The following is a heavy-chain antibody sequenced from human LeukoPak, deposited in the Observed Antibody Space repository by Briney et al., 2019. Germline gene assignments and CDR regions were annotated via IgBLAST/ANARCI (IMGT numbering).Heavy chain of an antibody. V-gene: IGHV3-48*03. D-gene: IGHD2-15*01. CDR3: ARAALGHCSGGSCYSGGYFDY. CDR1: GFTFSSYE. J-gene: IGHJ4*02. CDR2: ISSSGSTI. Sequence: GSPRLSCAASGFTFSSYEMNWVRQAPGKGLEWLSYISSSGSTIYYADSVKGRFTISRDNAKNSLYLQMNSLRAEDTAVYYCARAALGHCSGGSCYSGGYFDYWGQGTLVTVSS.